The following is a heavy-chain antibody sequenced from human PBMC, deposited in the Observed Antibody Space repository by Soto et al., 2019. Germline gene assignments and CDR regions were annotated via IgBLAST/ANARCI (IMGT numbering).Heavy chain of an antibody. V-gene: IGHV4-30-4*01. J-gene: IGHJ4*02. Sequence: SETLSLTCTVSGGSISSGDYYWSWIRQPPGKGLEWIGYIYYSGSTYYNPSLKSRVTISVDTSKNQFSLKLSSVTSADTAVYYCARHLGYSSGYYLDYWGQGTLVTVSS. CDR1: GGSISSGDYY. CDR3: ARHLGYSSGYYLDY. CDR2: IYYSGST. D-gene: IGHD3-22*01.